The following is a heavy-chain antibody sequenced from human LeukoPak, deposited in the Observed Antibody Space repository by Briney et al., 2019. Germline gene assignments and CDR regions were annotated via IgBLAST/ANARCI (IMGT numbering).Heavy chain of an antibody. D-gene: IGHD3-10*01. V-gene: IGHV4-39*07. J-gene: IGHJ3*02. CDR2: IYYSGST. CDR3: QGSGDAFDI. Sequence: SETLSLTCTVSGGSISSSSYYWGWIRQPPGKGLEWIGSIYYSGSTYYNPSLKSQVTISVDTSKNQFSLKLSSVTAADTAVYYCQGSGDAFDIWGQGTMVTVSS. CDR1: GGSISSSSYY.